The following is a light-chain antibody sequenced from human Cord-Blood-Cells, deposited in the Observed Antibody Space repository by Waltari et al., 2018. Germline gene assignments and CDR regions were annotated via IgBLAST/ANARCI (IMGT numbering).Light chain of an antibody. CDR1: QSLLHSNGYNY. J-gene: IGKJ2*01. CDR2: LGS. Sequence: IAMPQSPLSLPVTPGEPASISCRSSQSLLHSNGYNYLDWYLQKQGQTPQLLIYLGSNRASGVPDRFSGSGSGTDFTLKISRVEAEDVGVYYCMQALQTPYTFGQGTKLEI. CDR3: MQALQTPYT. V-gene: IGKV2-28*01.